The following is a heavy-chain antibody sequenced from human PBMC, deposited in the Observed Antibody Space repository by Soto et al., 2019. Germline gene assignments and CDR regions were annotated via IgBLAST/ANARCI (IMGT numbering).Heavy chain of an antibody. D-gene: IGHD2-2*01. Sequence: VQLLESGGGLVQPGGSLRLSCAASGITFTAYAMSWVRQAPGKGLEWVSRISGSGGSTYYADSVKGRLTIARDNSKNSLYLQMNSLRAEDTAVYYCATIIIPAATNFYWGQGTLVTVSS. CDR2: ISGSGGST. CDR3: ATIIIPAATNFY. J-gene: IGHJ4*02. CDR1: GITFTAYA. V-gene: IGHV3-23*01.